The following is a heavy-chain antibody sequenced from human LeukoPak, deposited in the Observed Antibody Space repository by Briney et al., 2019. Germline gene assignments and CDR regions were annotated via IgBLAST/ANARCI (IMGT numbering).Heavy chain of an antibody. CDR2: IYYSGST. CDR1: GGSISSYY. V-gene: IGHV4-59*08. D-gene: IGHD6-13*01. CDR3: ARRQRSSWYFDY. Sequence: SETLSLTCTVSGGSISSYYWSWIRQPPGKGLEWIGYIYYSGSTNYNPSLKSRVTISVDTSKNQFSLKLTSMTAADSAVYYCARRQRSSWYFDYWGQGTQVTVSS. J-gene: IGHJ4*02.